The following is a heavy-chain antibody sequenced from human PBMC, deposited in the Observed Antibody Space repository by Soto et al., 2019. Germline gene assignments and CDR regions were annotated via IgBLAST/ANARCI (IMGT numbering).Heavy chain of an antibody. CDR2: ISYDGSNK. D-gene: IGHD3-22*01. CDR1: GFTFSSYG. Sequence: GGSLRLSCAASGFTFSSYGMHWVRQAPGKGLEWVAVISYDGSNKYYADSVKGRFTISRDNSKNTLYLQMNSLRAEDTAVYYCARDYDSSGLYLHFDYWGQGTLXTVSS. J-gene: IGHJ4*02. CDR3: ARDYDSSGLYLHFDY. V-gene: IGHV3-30*03.